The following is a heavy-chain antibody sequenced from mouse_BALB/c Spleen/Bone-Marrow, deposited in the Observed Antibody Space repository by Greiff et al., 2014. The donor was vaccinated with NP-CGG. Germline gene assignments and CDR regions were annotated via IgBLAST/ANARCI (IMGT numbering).Heavy chain of an antibody. CDR2: IDPANGNT. J-gene: IGHJ3*01. CDR1: GFNIKDTY. Sequence: VHVKQSGAEPVKPGASVKLSCTASGFNIKDTYMHWVKQRPEQGLEWIGRIDPANGNTKYDPKFQGKATITADTSSNTAYLQLSSLTSEDTAVYYCAIYYYGSSGFAYWGQGTLVTVSA. V-gene: IGHV14-3*02. CDR3: AIYYYGSSGFAY. D-gene: IGHD1-1*01.